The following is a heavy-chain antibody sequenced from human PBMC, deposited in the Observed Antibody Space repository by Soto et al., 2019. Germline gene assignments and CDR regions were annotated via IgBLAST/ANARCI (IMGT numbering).Heavy chain of an antibody. CDR1: GYSFTTYN. D-gene: IGHD4-17*01. CDR2: VNPSSGST. Sequence: ASVKVSCKASGYSFTTYNIHWVRQAPGQGLEWMGVVNPSSGSTSYAQKFQGRVTITADKSTSTAYMELSSLRSEDTAVYYCARAPTVTTDKVDHWGQGTLVTVSS. J-gene: IGHJ4*02. V-gene: IGHV1-46*01. CDR3: ARAPTVTTDKVDH.